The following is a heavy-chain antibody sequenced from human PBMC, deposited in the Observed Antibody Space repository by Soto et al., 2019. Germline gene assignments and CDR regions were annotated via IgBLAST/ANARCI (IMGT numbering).Heavy chain of an antibody. Sequence: SQTLSLTCAISGDSVSINSAAWNWIRQSPSRGLEWLGRTYYRSKWYNDYAVSVKSRITINPDTSKNQFSLQLNSVTPEDTAVYYCARDGSYISYGYNDYYYGMDVWGQGTTVTVSS. V-gene: IGHV6-1*01. J-gene: IGHJ6*02. D-gene: IGHD5-18*01. CDR2: TYYRSKWYN. CDR3: ARDGSYISYGYNDYYYGMDV. CDR1: GDSVSINSAA.